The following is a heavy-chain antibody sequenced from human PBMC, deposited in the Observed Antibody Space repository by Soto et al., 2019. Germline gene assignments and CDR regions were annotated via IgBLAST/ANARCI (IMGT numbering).Heavy chain of an antibody. J-gene: IGHJ4*02. CDR2: VNSDESST. D-gene: IGHD2-21*02. CDR1: GFTFSSYW. V-gene: IGHV3-74*01. Sequence: GSLRLSCADYGFTFSSYWMHWVRQGPGKGLVWVSRVNSDESSTSYADSVKGRFTISRGNAKNTLYLQMSSLRVEDTALYYCVCFECGRTAVVTAMEANGYWGQGTSVTVSS. CDR3: VCFECGRTAVVTAMEANGY.